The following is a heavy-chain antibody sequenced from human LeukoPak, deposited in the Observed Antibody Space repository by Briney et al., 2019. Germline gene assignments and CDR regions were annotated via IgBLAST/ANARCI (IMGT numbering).Heavy chain of an antibody. Sequence: GGSLRLSCAASGFTFSSYGMHWVRQAPDKGLEWVAVIWYDGSNKYYADSVKGRFTISRDNSKNTLYLQMNSLRAEDTAVYYCARVENYDFWSGYNYGMDVWGQGTTVTVSS. CDR1: GFTFSSYG. CDR2: IWYDGSNK. V-gene: IGHV3-33*01. D-gene: IGHD3-3*01. J-gene: IGHJ6*02. CDR3: ARVENYDFWSGYNYGMDV.